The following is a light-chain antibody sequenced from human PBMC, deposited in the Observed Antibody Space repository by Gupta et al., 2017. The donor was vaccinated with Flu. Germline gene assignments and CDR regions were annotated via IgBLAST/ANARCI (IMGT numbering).Light chain of an antibody. CDR1: QSLSRGS. V-gene: IGKV3-20*01. CDR3: QQYERSPLT. CDR2: GLS. J-gene: IGKJ4*01. Sequence: ERATLSCRASQSLSRGSLAWYQQRPGQAPRLIIHGLSSRATGIPDRFSGSGSGTDFTLTISSLEPEDFAVYYCQQYERSPLTFGGGTKVEIK.